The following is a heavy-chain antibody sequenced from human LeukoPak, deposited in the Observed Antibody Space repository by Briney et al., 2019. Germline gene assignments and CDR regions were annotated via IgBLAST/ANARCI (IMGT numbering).Heavy chain of an antibody. J-gene: IGHJ5*02. CDR2: IYPGDSDT. CDR1: GYSFTSYW. D-gene: IGHD6-13*01. CDR3: ARQESGYSSSWVIDP. Sequence: GESLKISCKGSGYSFTSYWIGWVRQMPGKGLEWMGIIYPGDSDTRYSPSFQGQVTISADKSISTAYLQWSSLKAPDTAMYYCARQESGYSSSWVIDPWGQGTLVTVSS. V-gene: IGHV5-51*01.